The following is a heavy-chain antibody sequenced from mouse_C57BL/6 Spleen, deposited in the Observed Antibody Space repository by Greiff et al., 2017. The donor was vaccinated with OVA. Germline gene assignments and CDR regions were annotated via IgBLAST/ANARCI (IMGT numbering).Heavy chain of an antibody. CDR1: GYTFTSYW. CDR2: IYPGSGST. D-gene: IGHD2-4*01. V-gene: IGHV1-55*01. CDR3: ARFPMGLRDAWFAY. Sequence: VQLKQPGAELVKPGASVKMSCKASGYTFTSYWITWVKQRPGQGLEWIGDIYPGSGSTNYNEKFKSKATLTVDTSSSTAYMQLSSLTSEDSAVYYCARFPMGLRDAWFAYWGQGTLVTVSA. J-gene: IGHJ3*01.